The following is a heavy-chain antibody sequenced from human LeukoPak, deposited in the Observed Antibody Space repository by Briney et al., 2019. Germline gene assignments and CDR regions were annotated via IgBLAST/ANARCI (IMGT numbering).Heavy chain of an antibody. CDR3: ARGSLSSGSHYGDY. Sequence: QPGGSLRLSCAAPGFTFSNYGMHWVRQAPGKGLEWVAVISYDGSNKYYADSVKGRFTISRDNTKNSLFLQMNSLRAEDTAVYYCARGSLSSGSHYGDYWGQGTLVTVAS. CDR1: GFTFSNYG. D-gene: IGHD3-10*01. J-gene: IGHJ4*02. CDR2: ISYDGSNK. V-gene: IGHV3-30*03.